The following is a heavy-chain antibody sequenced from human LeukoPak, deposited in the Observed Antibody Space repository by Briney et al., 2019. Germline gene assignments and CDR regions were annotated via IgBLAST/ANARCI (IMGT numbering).Heavy chain of an antibody. CDR2: INPNSGGT. D-gene: IGHD4-11*01. V-gene: IGHV1-2*06. CDR3: ARDLGGNYVYAIAFEL. CDR1: GGTFSSYA. Sequence: ASVKVSCKASGGTFSSYAISWVRQAPGQGLEWMGRINPNSGGTNYAQKFQGRVTMTRDTSISTAYMELSRLRSDDTAVYSFARDLGGNYVYAIAFELWSEGTLVTVSS. J-gene: IGHJ3*01.